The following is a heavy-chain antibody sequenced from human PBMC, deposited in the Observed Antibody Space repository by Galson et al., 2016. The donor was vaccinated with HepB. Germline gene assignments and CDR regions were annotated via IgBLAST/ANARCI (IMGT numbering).Heavy chain of an antibody. J-gene: IGHJ4*02. Sequence: SAKVSCKASGYTFSNYYMHWVRQAPGQGLEWMGIINPSSGSTTYAQKFQGSVTMTRDTSASTVYMDLSSLRSEDTAVYYCARDRKSVDWLLYNGHFDSWGQGTLVTVSS. V-gene: IGHV1-46*01. D-gene: IGHD3-9*01. CDR3: ARDRKSVDWLLYNGHFDS. CDR1: GYTFSNYY. CDR2: INPSSGST.